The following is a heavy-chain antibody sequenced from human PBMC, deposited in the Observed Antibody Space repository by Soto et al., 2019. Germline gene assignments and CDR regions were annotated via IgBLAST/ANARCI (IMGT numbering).Heavy chain of an antibody. D-gene: IGHD4-4*01. V-gene: IGHV3-30-3*01. Sequence: GGSLRLSCAASGFTFDDYAMHWVRQAPGKGLEWVAVISYDGSNKYYADSVKGRFTISRDNSKNTLYLQMNSLRAEDTAVYYCARDNTVTTDFWAYYFDYWGQGTLVTVSS. CDR1: GFTFDDYA. CDR3: ARDNTVTTDFWAYYFDY. J-gene: IGHJ4*02. CDR2: ISYDGSNK.